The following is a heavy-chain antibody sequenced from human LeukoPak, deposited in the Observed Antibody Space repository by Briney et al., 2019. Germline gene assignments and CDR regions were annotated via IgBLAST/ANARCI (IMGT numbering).Heavy chain of an antibody. J-gene: IGHJ4*02. D-gene: IGHD2-15*01. V-gene: IGHV3-21*01. CDR1: GFTFSSYS. Sequence: PGGSLRLSCAASGFTFSSYSMNWVRQAPGKGLEWVSSISSSSSYIYYADSVKGRFTISRDNAKNSLYLRMNSLRAEDTAVYYCARDSGYCSGGSCYRRIVDYWGQGTLVTVSS. CDR3: ARDSGYCSGGSCYRRIVDY. CDR2: ISSSSSYI.